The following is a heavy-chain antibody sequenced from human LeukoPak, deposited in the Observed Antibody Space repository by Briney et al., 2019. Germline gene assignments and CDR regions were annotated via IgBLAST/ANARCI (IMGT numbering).Heavy chain of an antibody. J-gene: IGHJ4*02. CDR3: ARDFYGSGGFDY. D-gene: IGHD3-10*01. CDR1: GGTFSSYA. CDR2: IIPIFGTA. Sequence: SVKVSCKASGGTFSSYAISWVRQAPGQGLEWMGRIIPIFGTANYAQKFQGRVTITTDESTSTAYMELSSLRSEDTAVYYCARDFYGSGGFDYWGQGTLVTVSS. V-gene: IGHV1-69*05.